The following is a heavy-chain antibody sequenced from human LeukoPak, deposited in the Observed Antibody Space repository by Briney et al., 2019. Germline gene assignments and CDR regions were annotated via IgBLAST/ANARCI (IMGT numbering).Heavy chain of an antibody. V-gene: IGHV1-2*02. CDR2: INPNSGGT. CDR1: GYTFTSYD. D-gene: IGHD6-19*01. Sequence: ASVKVSCKASGYTFTSYDINWVRQAPGQGLEWMGWINPNSGGTNYAQKFQGRVTMTRDTSISTAYMELSRLRSDDTAVYYCARDKVESSGWTNWFDPWGQGTLVTVSS. J-gene: IGHJ5*02. CDR3: ARDKVESSGWTNWFDP.